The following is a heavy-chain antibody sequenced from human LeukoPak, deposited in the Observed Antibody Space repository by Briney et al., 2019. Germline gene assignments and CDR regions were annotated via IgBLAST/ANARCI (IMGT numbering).Heavy chain of an antibody. CDR2: ISAYNGNT. D-gene: IGHD2-21*02. V-gene: IGHV1-18*01. J-gene: IGHJ4*02. Sequence: ASVKVSCKASGYTFASYGISWVRQAPGQGLEWMGWISAYNGNTNYAQKLQGRVTMTTDTSTSTAYMELRSLRSDDTAVYYCAREQVVTAFAEGYYFDYWGQGTLVTVSS. CDR1: GYTFASYG. CDR3: AREQVVTAFAEGYYFDY.